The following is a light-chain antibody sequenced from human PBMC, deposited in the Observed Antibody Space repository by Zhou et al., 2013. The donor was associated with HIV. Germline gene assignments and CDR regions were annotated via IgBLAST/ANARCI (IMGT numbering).Light chain of an antibody. CDR2: DAS. Sequence: EIVMTQSPATLSVSPGERATLSCRASQTVSTNLAWYQQKPGQAPRLLIYDASDRATGIPGRFSGSGSGTGFTLTISSLEPEDFAVYYCQQRSNWPPTFGQGTKVEIK. J-gene: IGKJ1*01. CDR3: QQRSNWPPT. CDR1: QTVSTN. V-gene: IGKV3-11*01.